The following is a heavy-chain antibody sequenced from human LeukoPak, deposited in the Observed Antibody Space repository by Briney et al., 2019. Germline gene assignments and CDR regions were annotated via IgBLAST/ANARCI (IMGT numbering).Heavy chain of an antibody. V-gene: IGHV1-2*02. D-gene: IGHD3-22*01. CDR3: AREAIGGTMIVVVITPYGWFDP. Sequence: ASVKVSCKASGYTFTGYYMHWVRQAPGQGLEWMGWINPNSGGTNYAQKFQGRVTMTRDTSISTAYMELSRLRSDDTAVYYCAREAIGGTMIVVVITPYGWFDPWGQGTLVTVSS. CDR2: INPNSGGT. J-gene: IGHJ5*02. CDR1: GYTFTGYY.